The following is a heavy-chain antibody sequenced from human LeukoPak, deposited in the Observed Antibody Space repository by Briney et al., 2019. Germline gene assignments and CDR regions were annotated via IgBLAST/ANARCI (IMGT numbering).Heavy chain of an antibody. CDR2: IYHGGST. J-gene: IGHJ4*02. Sequence: PSETLSLTCAVSIYSISSGYNWGCSRQPPGKRLGWIGSIYHGGSTYYNLFFKSRAIISVDTSKNQFSLKLSSVTAADTAVYFCARFGYFYDGSGYYDAYYFDYWGQGAMVTVSS. V-gene: IGHV4-38-2*01. CDR1: IYSISSGYN. D-gene: IGHD3-22*01. CDR3: ARFGYFYDGSGYYDAYYFDY.